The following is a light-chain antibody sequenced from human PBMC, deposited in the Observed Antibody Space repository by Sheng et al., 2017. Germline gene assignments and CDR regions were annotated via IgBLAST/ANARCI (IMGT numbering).Light chain of an antibody. Sequence: EIVLTQSPGTLSLSPGERATLSCRASQSISASYLAWYQQKPGQPPRLLIYGASIRATGVPARFSGSGSGTEFTLTISSLQTEDFAVYYCQQRNNWPLTFGGGTRVEIK. CDR3: QQRNNWPLT. V-gene: IGKV3-15*01. J-gene: IGKJ4*01. CDR2: GAS. CDR1: QSISASY.